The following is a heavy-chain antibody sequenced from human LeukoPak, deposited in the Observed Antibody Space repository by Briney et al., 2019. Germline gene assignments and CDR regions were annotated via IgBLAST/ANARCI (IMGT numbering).Heavy chain of an antibody. J-gene: IGHJ4*02. Sequence: PGGSPRLSCAVSGFTFSTYSMNWVRQAPGKGLEWVAVISYDGSNKYYADSVKGRFTISRDNSKNTLYLQMNSLRAEDTAVYYCAKAADSSGYFGYWGQGTLVTVSS. CDR2: ISYDGSNK. CDR1: GFTFSTYS. D-gene: IGHD3-22*01. CDR3: AKAADSSGYFGY. V-gene: IGHV3-30*18.